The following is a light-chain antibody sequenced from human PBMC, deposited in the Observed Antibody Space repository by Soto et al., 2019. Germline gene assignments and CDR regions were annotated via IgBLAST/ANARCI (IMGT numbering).Light chain of an antibody. J-gene: IGKJ5*01. Sequence: IVLTQSPGTLSVSPGERATLSCRASQSVSSYLAWYQQKPGQAPRLLIYDASNRATGIPARFSGSGSGTDFTLTISSLEPEDFAVYDGQQRSNWPPITFGQGTRLEIK. CDR1: QSVSSY. CDR2: DAS. V-gene: IGKV3-11*01. CDR3: QQRSNWPPIT.